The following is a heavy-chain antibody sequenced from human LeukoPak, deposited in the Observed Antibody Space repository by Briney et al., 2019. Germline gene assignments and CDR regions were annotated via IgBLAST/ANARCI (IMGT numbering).Heavy chain of an antibody. CDR3: AREAYDYVWGSYRRLGY. D-gene: IGHD3-16*02. Sequence: ASVKVSCKXSGYTFTGYYMHWVRQAPGQGLEWMGRISPNSGGTNYAQKFQGRVTMTRDTSISTAYMELSRLRSDDTAVYYCAREAYDYVWGSYRRLGYWGQGTLVTVSS. V-gene: IGHV1-2*06. CDR2: ISPNSGGT. J-gene: IGHJ4*02. CDR1: GYTFTGYY.